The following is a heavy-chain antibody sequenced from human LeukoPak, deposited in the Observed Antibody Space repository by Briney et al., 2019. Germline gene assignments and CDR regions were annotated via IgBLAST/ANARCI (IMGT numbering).Heavy chain of an antibody. V-gene: IGHV3-21*01. CDR1: GFTFNSYT. D-gene: IGHD3-10*01. Sequence: PGGSLRLSCAASGFTFNSYTMSWVREAPGKGLESVSSISSSGNYIYHADSVKGRFTISRDDAQNSVYLQMNSLKDEDTAVYYCARSRSSSPYDKNLNFWGQGTLVIVSS. CDR2: ISSSGNYI. J-gene: IGHJ4*02. CDR3: ARSRSSSPYDKNLNF.